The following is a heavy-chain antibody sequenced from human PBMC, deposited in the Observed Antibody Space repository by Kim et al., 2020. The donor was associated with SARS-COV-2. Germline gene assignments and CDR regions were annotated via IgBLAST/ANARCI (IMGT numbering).Heavy chain of an antibody. Sequence: ASVKVSCKASGYTFTSYYMHWVRQAPGQGLEWMGIINPSGGSTSYAQKFQGRVTMTRDTSTSTVYMELSSLRSEDTAVYYCARDYSNSTYYYYYGMDVWGQGTTVTVSS. V-gene: IGHV1-46*01. CDR3: ARDYSNSTYYYYYGMDV. J-gene: IGHJ6*02. CDR1: GYTFTSYY. D-gene: IGHD4-4*01. CDR2: INPSGGST.